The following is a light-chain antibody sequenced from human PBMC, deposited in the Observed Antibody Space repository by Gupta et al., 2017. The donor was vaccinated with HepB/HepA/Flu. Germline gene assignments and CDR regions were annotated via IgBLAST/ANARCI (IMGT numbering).Light chain of an antibody. J-gene: IGKJ2*01. CDR3: QYSYT. V-gene: IGKV1-39*01. CDR1: QNIKTS. CDR2: VAS. Sequence: IQMTQSPSSLSASVGDRVTITCRESQNIKTSLKWYQQKPGKATKLLIYVASNLQSGVPSRFSGSGSGTDFTLAISPLQPEDFATYDCQYSYTFGQGTTLEI.